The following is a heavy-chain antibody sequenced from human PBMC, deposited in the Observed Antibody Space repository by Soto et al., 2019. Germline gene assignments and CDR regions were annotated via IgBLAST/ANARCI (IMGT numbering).Heavy chain of an antibody. CDR2: ISYDGSNK. CDR3: ASAVEWLLENWFDP. Sequence: GGSLRLSCAASGFTFSSYGMHWVRQAPGKGLEWVAVISYDGSNKYYADSVKGRFTISRDNSKNTLYLQMNSLRAEDTAVYYCASAVEWLLENWFDPWGQGTLVTVSS. CDR1: GFTFSSYG. J-gene: IGHJ5*02. D-gene: IGHD3-3*01. V-gene: IGHV3-30*03.